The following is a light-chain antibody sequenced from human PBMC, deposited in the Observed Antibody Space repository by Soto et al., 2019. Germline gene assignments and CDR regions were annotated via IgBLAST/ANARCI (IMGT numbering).Light chain of an antibody. CDR2: DAS. J-gene: IGKJ4*01. CDR1: QSVSRS. CDR3: KQRSNS. V-gene: IGKV3-11*01. Sequence: EIVLTQSPATLSLSPGDRATLSCRASQSVSRSLTWYQQKPGQAPRLLIYDASTRATGIPPRFSGSGSRTDFTLTISSLEPEDFEVYYRKQRSNSFGGGTKVDIK.